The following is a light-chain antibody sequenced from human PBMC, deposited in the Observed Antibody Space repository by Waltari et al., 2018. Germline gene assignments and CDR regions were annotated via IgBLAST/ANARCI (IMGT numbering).Light chain of an antibody. Sequence: DIVMTKSPDSLAVSLGERATINCQSSQSVLYSSNNKNYLAWYQQKPGQPPKLLIYWASTRESGVPDRFSGSGSGTDFTLTISSLQAEDVAVYYCQQYYSTPITFGQGTRLEIK. CDR3: QQYYSTPIT. CDR1: QSVLYSSNNKNY. J-gene: IGKJ5*01. V-gene: IGKV4-1*01. CDR2: WAS.